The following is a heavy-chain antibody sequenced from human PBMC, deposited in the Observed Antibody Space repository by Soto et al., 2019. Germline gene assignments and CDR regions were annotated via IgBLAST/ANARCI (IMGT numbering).Heavy chain of an antibody. V-gene: IGHV3-7*01. Sequence: GGSLRLSCAASGFTFSSYWMSWVRQAPGKGLEWVANIKQDGSEKYYVDSVKGRFTISRDNAKNSLYLQMNSLRAEDTAVYYCARGLSIADDYYYYGMDVWGQGTTVTVSS. CDR1: GFTFSSYW. J-gene: IGHJ6*02. CDR3: ARGLSIADDYYYYGMDV. CDR2: IKQDGSEK. D-gene: IGHD6-6*01.